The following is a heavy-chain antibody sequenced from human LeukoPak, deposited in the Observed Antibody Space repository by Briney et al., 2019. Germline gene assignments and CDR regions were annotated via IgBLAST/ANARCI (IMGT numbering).Heavy chain of an antibody. D-gene: IGHD3-10*01. CDR2: IRSSGTYA. CDR1: GFTFSSYA. CDR3: ARDLYDSGSYGFDY. Sequence: PGGSLRLSCAASGFTFSSYAMHWVRQAPGKGLEWVSYIRSSGTYANYADSVKGRFTISRDNAKKLLYLQMNSLRPEDTAVYYCARDLYDSGSYGFDYWGQGTLVTVSS. V-gene: IGHV3-21*05. J-gene: IGHJ4*02.